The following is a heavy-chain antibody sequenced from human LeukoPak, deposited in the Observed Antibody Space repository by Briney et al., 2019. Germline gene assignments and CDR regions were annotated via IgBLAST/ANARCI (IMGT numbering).Heavy chain of an antibody. V-gene: IGHV3-23*01. CDR2: ITGTGGST. CDR1: GFTFTSYA. CDR3: AKVRDTRDWYKDAFDI. J-gene: IGHJ3*02. Sequence: GGSLRLSCAASGFTFTSYAMSWVRQAPGKGLEWVSAITGTGGSTYYAASVKGRFTVSRDNSKNTLYLQMSSLRAEDTAMYYCAKVRDTRDWYKDAFDIWGQGTRVTVSS. D-gene: IGHD6-19*01.